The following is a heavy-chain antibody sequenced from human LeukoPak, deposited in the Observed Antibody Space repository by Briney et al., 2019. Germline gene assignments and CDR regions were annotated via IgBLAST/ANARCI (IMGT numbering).Heavy chain of an antibody. CDR1: GFTFSSYW. Sequence: RGSLRLSCAASGFTFSSYWMSWVRQAPGKGLEWVANIKQDGSEKYYVDSVKGRFTISRDNAKNSLYLQMNSLRAEDTAVYYCARDDCSSISCYHNWFDPWGQGTLVTVSS. V-gene: IGHV3-7*01. J-gene: IGHJ5*02. D-gene: IGHD2-2*01. CDR2: IKQDGSEK. CDR3: ARDDCSSISCYHNWFDP.